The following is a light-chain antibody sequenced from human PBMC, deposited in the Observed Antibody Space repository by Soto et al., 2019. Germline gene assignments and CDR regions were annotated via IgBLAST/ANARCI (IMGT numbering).Light chain of an antibody. CDR2: EVD. CDR3: AAWDDRLSGLV. J-gene: IGLJ2*01. CDR1: TSDVGAYNY. Sequence: QSALTQPASVSGSPGQSVSISCTGSTSDVGAYNYVAWYQHKPGKAPRLLIYEVDHRPSGISPRFSGSKSGTSASLAISGLRSEDEADYYCAAWDDRLSGLVFGRGTKLTVL. V-gene: IGLV2-14*01.